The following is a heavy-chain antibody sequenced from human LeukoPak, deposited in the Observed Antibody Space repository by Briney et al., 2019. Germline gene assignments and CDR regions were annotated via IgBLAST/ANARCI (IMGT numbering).Heavy chain of an antibody. V-gene: IGHV4-30-4*01. D-gene: IGHD3-16*01. J-gene: IGHJ3*02. CDR3: ARLRLGEPRDAFDI. CDR1: GGSISSGDYY. Sequence: SETLSLTCTVSGGSISSGDYYWSWIRQPPGKGLEWIGYIYYSGSTYYNPSLKSRVTISVDTSKNQFSLKLSSVTAADTAVYYCARLRLGEPRDAFDIWGQGTMVTVSS. CDR2: IYYSGST.